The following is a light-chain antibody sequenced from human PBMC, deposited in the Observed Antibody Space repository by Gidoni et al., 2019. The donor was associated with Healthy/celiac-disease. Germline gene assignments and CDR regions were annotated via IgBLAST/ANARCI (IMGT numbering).Light chain of an antibody. CDR3: QQRVT. J-gene: IGKJ2*01. CDR1: QSVSSY. V-gene: IGKV3-11*01. Sequence: EIVLTQSPATLSLSPGERDTLSCRASQSVSSYLAWYQQKPGQAPRLLIYDASNRAHGSPARFSGSGSGTHFTLTISSLEPEDFAVYYCQQRVTFGQGTKLEIK. CDR2: DAS.